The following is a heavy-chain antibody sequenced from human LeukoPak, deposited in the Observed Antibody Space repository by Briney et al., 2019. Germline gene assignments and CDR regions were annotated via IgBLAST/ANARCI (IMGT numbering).Heavy chain of an antibody. J-gene: IGHJ3*02. V-gene: IGHV3-30*04. D-gene: IGHD3-16*01. CDR1: GFTFSNSV. CDR3: ARESYGSGHCVAFGI. Sequence: HPGGSLRLSCAASGFTFSNSVMHWVRQAPGKGLEWVAGISDDGSSEHYADSVKGRFTISRDNSDNTLYVQMNSLRVEDTAVYYCARESYGSGHCVAFGIWGQGTLVTVSS. CDR2: ISDDGSSE.